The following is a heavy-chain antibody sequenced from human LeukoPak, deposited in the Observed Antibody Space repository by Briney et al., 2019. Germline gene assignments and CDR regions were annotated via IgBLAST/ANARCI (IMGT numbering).Heavy chain of an antibody. CDR2: ISAYNDNT. V-gene: IGHV1-18*01. D-gene: IGHD5-12*01. Sequence: ASVKLSCTASGYTVTSYGISWVRQAPGQGLEWMGWISAYNDNTNYAQKLQGRVTMTTDTSTSTAYMELRSLRSDDTAVYYCARANGYSGHESHFDYWGQGTLVTVSS. CDR3: ARANGYSGHESHFDY. J-gene: IGHJ4*02. CDR1: GYTVTSYG.